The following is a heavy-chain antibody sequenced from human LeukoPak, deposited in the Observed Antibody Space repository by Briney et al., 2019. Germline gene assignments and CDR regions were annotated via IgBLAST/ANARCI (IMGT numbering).Heavy chain of an antibody. Sequence: ASVKVSCKXSGYTFTSYDINWVRQATGQGLEWMGWMNPNSGNTGYSQKFQGRVTITRNTSISTAYMELSSLRSEDTAVYYCARGSQWELLFGYWGQGTLVTVSS. J-gene: IGHJ4*02. CDR2: MNPNSGNT. CDR3: ARGSQWELLFGY. D-gene: IGHD1-26*01. CDR1: GYTFTSYD. V-gene: IGHV1-8*03.